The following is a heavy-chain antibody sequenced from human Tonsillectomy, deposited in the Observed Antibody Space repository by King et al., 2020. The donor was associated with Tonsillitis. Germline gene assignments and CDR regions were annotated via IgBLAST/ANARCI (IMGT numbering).Heavy chain of an antibody. CDR1: GDSFSSYT. D-gene: IGHD2-8*01. Sequence: VQLVQSGAEVKKPGSSVKVSCTVSGDSFSSYTINWVRQAPGQGLEWVGGITPDSRTADYAQKFQGRVTITADESTRTAYIEVTSLRSDDTAIYYCSRDMNGRPPKFEPWGQGTLVIVSS. J-gene: IGHJ5*02. CDR2: ITPDSRTA. V-gene: IGHV1-69*01. CDR3: SRDMNGRPPKFEP.